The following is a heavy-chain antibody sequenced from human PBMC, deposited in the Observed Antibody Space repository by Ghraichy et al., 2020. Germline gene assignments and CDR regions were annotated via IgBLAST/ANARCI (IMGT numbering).Heavy chain of an antibody. D-gene: IGHD3-10*02. V-gene: IGHV3-53*01. J-gene: IGHJ6*04. CDR3: ARDLGSGTLSSADV. Sequence: GGSLRLSCAASGFTVSSNYMSWVRQAPGKGLEWVSVIYSGGSTYYADSVKGRFTISRDNSKNTLYLQMNSLRAEDTAVYYCARDLGSGTLSSADVWGKGTTVTVSS. CDR1: GFTVSSNY. CDR2: IYSGGST.